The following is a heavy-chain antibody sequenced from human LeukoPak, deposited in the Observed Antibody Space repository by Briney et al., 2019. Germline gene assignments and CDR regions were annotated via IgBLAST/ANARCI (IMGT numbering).Heavy chain of an antibody. CDR2: INHSGST. Sequence: SETLSLTCAVYGGSFSGYYWSWIRQPPGKGLEWIGEINHSGSTNYNPSLKSRVTISVDTSKNQFSLKLSSVTAADTAVYYCARRVARHYYYYYMDVWGKGTTVTVSS. J-gene: IGHJ6*03. V-gene: IGHV4-34*01. CDR3: ARRVARHYYYYYMDV. CDR1: GGSFSGYY. D-gene: IGHD6-6*01.